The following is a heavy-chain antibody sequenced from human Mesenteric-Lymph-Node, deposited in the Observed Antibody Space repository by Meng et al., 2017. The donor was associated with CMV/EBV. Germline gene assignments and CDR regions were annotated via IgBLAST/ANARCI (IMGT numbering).Heavy chain of an antibody. CDR1: GVSVTSGAYH. CDR2: IYGTGIT. D-gene: IGHD2/OR15-2a*01. Sequence: QLQESGPGLVKPSETLSLTCIVSGVSVTSGAYHWSWIRQAPGKGLEWIGYIYGTGITIYNPSLKSRVTILLETSKNQFSLKLNSVTTADTAVYYCAKSRSSTPGIVDDWGQGTLVTVSS. V-gene: IGHV4-61*08. J-gene: IGHJ4*02. CDR3: AKSRSSTPGIVDD.